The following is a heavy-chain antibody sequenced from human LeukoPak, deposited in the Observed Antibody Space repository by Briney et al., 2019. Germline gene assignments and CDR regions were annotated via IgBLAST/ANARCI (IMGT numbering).Heavy chain of an antibody. CDR2: INCDGGST. Sequence: PGGSLRLSCAASGFTFDNYGMSWVRQAPGKGLEWVSGINCDGGSTGYADSVKGRLTISRDKAKNSLYLQMNSLRAEDTALYYCARIDTYYSDSSGYYSAFDIWGQGTIVTVSS. CDR3: ARIDTYYSDSSGYYSAFDI. V-gene: IGHV3-20*04. CDR1: GFTFDNYG. D-gene: IGHD3-22*01. J-gene: IGHJ3*02.